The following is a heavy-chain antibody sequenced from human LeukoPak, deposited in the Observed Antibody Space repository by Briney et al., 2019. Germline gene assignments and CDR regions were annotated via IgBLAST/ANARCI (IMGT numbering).Heavy chain of an antibody. CDR1: GGSFSGYY. D-gene: IGHD1-20*01. V-gene: IGHV4-34*01. Sequence: SETLSLTCAVYGGSFSGYYWSWIRQPPGKGLEWIGEINHSGSTNYNSSLKSRVTISLDTSKNQFSVKLNSVTAADTAVYYCARGHITGTPYSQHWGQGTLVTVSS. CDR3: ARGHITGTPYSQH. CDR2: INHSGST. J-gene: IGHJ1*01.